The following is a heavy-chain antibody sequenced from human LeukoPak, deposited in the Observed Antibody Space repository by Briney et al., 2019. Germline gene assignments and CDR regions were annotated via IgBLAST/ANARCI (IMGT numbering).Heavy chain of an antibody. Sequence: ASVKVSCKASGYTFTGYYMHWVRQAPGQGLEGMGWINSNSGGTNYAQKFQGRVTMTRDTSISTAYMELSRLRSDDTAVYYCARGSCSSTSCYLNLDYWGQGTLVTVSS. CDR1: GYTFTGYY. CDR2: INSNSGGT. V-gene: IGHV1-2*02. CDR3: ARGSCSSTSCYLNLDY. J-gene: IGHJ4*02. D-gene: IGHD2-2*01.